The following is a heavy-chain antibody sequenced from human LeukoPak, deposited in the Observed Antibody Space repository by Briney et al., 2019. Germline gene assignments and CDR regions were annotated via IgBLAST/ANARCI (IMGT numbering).Heavy chain of an antibody. D-gene: IGHD3-22*01. CDR1: GFTFSRYW. V-gene: IGHV3-74*01. Sequence: GGSLRLSCAASGFTFSRYWMHWVRQAPGKGLVWVSRIKSDGNTNYANSVKGRFTISRDNAKNTVSLQMNSLRAEDTGVYFCARAPSEIGGYYPEYFRHWGQGTLVTVSS. J-gene: IGHJ1*01. CDR2: IKSDGNT. CDR3: ARAPSEIGGYYPEYFRH.